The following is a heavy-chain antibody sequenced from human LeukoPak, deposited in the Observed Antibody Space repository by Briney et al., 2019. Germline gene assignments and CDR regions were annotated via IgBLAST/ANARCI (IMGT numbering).Heavy chain of an antibody. D-gene: IGHD3-10*01. Sequence: GASVKVSCKASGYTFTDYYIHWVRQAPGQGLEWMGWINPKSGGANYAQKFQGTVTMTRDTSISTAYMELSRLRFDDTAVYYCARDNYGTLDHWGQGTLVTVSS. CDR3: ARDNYGTLDH. CDR2: INPKSGGA. J-gene: IGHJ4*02. CDR1: GYTFTDYY. V-gene: IGHV1-2*02.